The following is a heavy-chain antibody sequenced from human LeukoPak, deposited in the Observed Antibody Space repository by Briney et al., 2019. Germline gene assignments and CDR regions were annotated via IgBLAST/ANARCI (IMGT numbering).Heavy chain of an antibody. CDR3: ARDPGDIVLMVYGYNWFDP. D-gene: IGHD2-8*01. J-gene: IGHJ5*02. CDR1: GYTLTGYY. Sequence: GASVKVSCKASGYTLTGYYMHWVRQAPGQGLEWMGWINHNSGGTNYAQKFQGRVTMTRDTSISTAYMELSRLRSDDTAVYYCARDPGDIVLMVYGYNWFDPWGQGTLVTVSS. V-gene: IGHV1-2*02. CDR2: INHNSGGT.